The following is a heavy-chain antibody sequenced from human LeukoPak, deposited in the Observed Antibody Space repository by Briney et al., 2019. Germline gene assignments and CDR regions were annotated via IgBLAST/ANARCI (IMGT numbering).Heavy chain of an antibody. D-gene: IGHD5-24*01. CDR1: GGSISSGGYY. CDR2: IYYSGSP. Sequence: PSQTLSLTCTVSGGSISSGGYYWSWIRQHPGKGLEWVGYIYYSGSPYYNPSLKSRVTISVDTFKNQFSLKLSSLTAADTAAYYCARWGDGYSFDYWGRGALVTVSS. J-gene: IGHJ4*02. CDR3: ARWGDGYSFDY. V-gene: IGHV4-31*03.